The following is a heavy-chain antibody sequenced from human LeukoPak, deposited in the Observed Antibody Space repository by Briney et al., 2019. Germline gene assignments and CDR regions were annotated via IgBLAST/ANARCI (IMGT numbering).Heavy chain of an antibody. CDR3: ARDRSCSSTSCYWYWFDP. Sequence: ASVTVSCKASGYTFTNYHINWVRQAPGQGLEWMGWISAYNGNTNYAQKLQGRVTMTTDTSTSTAYMELRSLRSDDTAVYYCARDRSCSSTSCYWYWFDPWGQGTLVTVSS. J-gene: IGHJ5*02. CDR1: GYTFTNYH. D-gene: IGHD2-2*01. V-gene: IGHV1-18*01. CDR2: ISAYNGNT.